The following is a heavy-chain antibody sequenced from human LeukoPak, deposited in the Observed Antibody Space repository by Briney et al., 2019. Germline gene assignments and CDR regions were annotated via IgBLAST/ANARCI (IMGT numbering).Heavy chain of an antibody. CDR2: IYSGGST. V-gene: IGHV3-53*01. J-gene: IGHJ4*02. D-gene: IGHD6-13*01. CDR3: MRGPGSSWYQADY. CDR1: GFTVSSNY. Sequence: GGSLRLSCAASGFTVSSNYMSWVRQAPGKGLEWVSVIYSGGSTYYADSVKGRFTISRDNSKNTLYLQMNSLRAEDTAVYYCMRGPGSSWYQADYWGQGTLVTVSS.